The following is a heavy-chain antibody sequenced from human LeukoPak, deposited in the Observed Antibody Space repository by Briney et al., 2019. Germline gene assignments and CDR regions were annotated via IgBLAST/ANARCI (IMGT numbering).Heavy chain of an antibody. D-gene: IGHD4-17*01. CDR1: GGSISSGGYY. CDR3: ARGADSGDYVLDWFDP. CDR2: IYYSGNF. V-gene: IGHV4-31*03. Sequence: SQTLSLTCTVSGGSISSGGYYWSWIRQHPGKGLEWIGYIYYSGNFYYNPSLKSRITISIDTSKNLFSLNLRSVTAADTAVYYCARGADSGDYVLDWFDPWGQGTLVTVSS. J-gene: IGHJ5*02.